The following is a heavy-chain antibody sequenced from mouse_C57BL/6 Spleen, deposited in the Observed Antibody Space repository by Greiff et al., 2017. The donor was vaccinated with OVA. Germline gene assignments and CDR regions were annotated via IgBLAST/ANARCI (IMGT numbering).Heavy chain of an antibody. J-gene: IGHJ3*01. CDR3: ARGGELGLAY. V-gene: IGHV5-16*01. Sequence: EVMLVESEGGLVQPGSSMKLSCTASGFTFSDYYMAWVRQVPEKGLEWVANINYDGSSTYYLDSLKSRFIISRDNAKNILYLQMSSLKSEDTATYYCARGGELGLAYWGQGTLVTVSA. D-gene: IGHD4-1*01. CDR1: GFTFSDYY. CDR2: INYDGSST.